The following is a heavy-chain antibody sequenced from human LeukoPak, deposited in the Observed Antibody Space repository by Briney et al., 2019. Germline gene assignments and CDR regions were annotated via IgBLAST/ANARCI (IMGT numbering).Heavy chain of an antibody. V-gene: IGHV3-30-3*01. CDR3: AGAVAGTRWFDP. Sequence: GGSLRLSCAASGFTFSSYAMHWVRHAPGKGLEWVAVISYDGSNKYYADSVKGRFTISRDNSKNTLYLQMNSLRAEDTAVYYCAGAVAGTRWFDPWGQGTLVTVSS. J-gene: IGHJ5*02. CDR1: GFTFSSYA. CDR2: ISYDGSNK. D-gene: IGHD6-19*01.